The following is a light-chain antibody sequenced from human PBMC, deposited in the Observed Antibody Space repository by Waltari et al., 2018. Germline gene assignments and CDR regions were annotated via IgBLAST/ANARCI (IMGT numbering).Light chain of an antibody. J-gene: IGLJ3*02. CDR1: SSDVGAYNR. Sequence: QSALTQPASVSGSPGQSITISCTGTSSDVGAYNRVSWYQQHPGKAPKLILFDVSKRPSGVSNRFSGSKSGDTASLSISGLQAEDEADYYCSSYTRTTTLWVFGGGTKLTVL. V-gene: IGLV2-14*03. CDR3: SSYTRTTTLWV. CDR2: DVS.